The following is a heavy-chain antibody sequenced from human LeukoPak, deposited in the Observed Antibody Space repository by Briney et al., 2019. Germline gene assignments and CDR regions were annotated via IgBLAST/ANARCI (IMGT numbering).Heavy chain of an antibody. CDR1: GFTFSSYG. Sequence: PGGSLRLSCAASGFTFSSYGMSWVRQAPGKGLEWVSAISGSGGSTYYADSVKGRFTIPRDNSKNTLYLQMNSLRAEDTAVYYCAKGLAGRFDYWGQGTLVTVSS. J-gene: IGHJ4*02. V-gene: IGHV3-23*01. CDR3: AKGLAGRFDY. CDR2: ISGSGGST. D-gene: IGHD6-19*01.